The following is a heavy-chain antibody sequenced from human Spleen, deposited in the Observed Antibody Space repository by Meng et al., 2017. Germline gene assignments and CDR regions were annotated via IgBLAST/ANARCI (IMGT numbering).Heavy chain of an antibody. CDR1: GGFMISSDW. CDR2: IYHGGDT. D-gene: IGHD6-19*01. V-gene: IGHV4-4*02. CDR3: ESWIYSCGWH. Sequence: VRCQGLVRSLGSLSSIVSVSGGFMISSDWGSSVRQPPGKRLEWIGDIYHGGDTNYNQSLKIRVTIAIDKYKNKFSLKLNSVTAADKDADQCESWIYSCGWHWGQGALVTVSS. J-gene: IGHJ4*02.